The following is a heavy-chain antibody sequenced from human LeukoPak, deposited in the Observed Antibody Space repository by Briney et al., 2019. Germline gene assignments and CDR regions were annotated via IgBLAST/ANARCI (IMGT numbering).Heavy chain of an antibody. CDR1: GGSFSGYY. V-gene: IGHV4-34*01. J-gene: IGHJ4*02. CDR3: ARGLYYYDSSGYYYVLFDY. D-gene: IGHD3-22*01. CDR2: INHSGST. Sequence: SETLSVTCAVYGGSFSGYYWSWIRQPPGKGLEWIGEINHSGSTNYNPSLKSRVTISVDTSKNQFSLKLSSVTAADTAVYYCARGLYYYDSSGYYYVLFDYWGQGTLVTVSS.